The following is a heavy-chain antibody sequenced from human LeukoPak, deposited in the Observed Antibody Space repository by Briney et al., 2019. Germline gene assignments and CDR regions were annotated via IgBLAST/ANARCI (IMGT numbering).Heavy chain of an antibody. V-gene: IGHV4-4*07. D-gene: IGHD5-12*01. CDR1: GGSISSYY. CDR3: ARSGYDYYYYYMDV. J-gene: IGHJ6*03. CDR2: IYTSGST. Sequence: SETLSLTCTVSGGSISSYYWSWIRQPAGKGLEWIGRIYTSGSTNYNPSLKSRVTISVDTSKNQFSLKLSSVTAADTSVYYCARSGYDYYYYYMDVWGKGTTVTVSS.